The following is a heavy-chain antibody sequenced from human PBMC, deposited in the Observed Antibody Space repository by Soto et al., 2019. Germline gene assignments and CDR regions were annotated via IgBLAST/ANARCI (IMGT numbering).Heavy chain of an antibody. D-gene: IGHD3-22*01. J-gene: IGHJ4*02. V-gene: IGHV3-30*18. CDR2: ISHDGSST. CDR1: GFTFSSLG. CDR3: VQDLGVSSDSPLGY. Sequence: QVQLVESGGGVVQPGRSLRLSCAASGFTFSSLGMHWVRQAPGKGLGWVAIISHDGSSTYYADSVKGRFTISRDNSKNTLDLQLNSLRTEDTAVYYCVQDLGVSSDSPLGYWGQGTLVTVSS.